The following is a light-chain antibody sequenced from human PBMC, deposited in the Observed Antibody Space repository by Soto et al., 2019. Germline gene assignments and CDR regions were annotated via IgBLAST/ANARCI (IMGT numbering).Light chain of an antibody. J-gene: IGKJ1*01. CDR2: GAS. V-gene: IGKV3-15*01. CDR1: QSINAH. CDR3: QQYNTWLWK. Sequence: EVVMTQSPATLSVSPGERVTLSCRASQSINAHLAWYQQKPGQAPRLLIHGASTRATGIPARFSGSGFGTGFTLTISSLQSEDFAVYYCQQYNTWLWKFGQGTKVEIQ.